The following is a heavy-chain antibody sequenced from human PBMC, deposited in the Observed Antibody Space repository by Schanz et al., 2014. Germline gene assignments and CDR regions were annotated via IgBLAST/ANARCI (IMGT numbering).Heavy chain of an antibody. CDR1: GFSFTTYA. D-gene: IGHD1-1*01. J-gene: IGHJ5*02. CDR3: TRDVRLDRRGNWFDP. V-gene: IGHV3-23*01. Sequence: EVHLLESGGGLVQPGGSLRLSCASSGFSFTTYAMSWVRQAPGKGLEWVSSISSGGGTTYYADSVKGRFTISRDNSKNLLYLQMNSLRAEDTAVYYCTRDVRLDRRGNWFDPWGQGTLVTVSS. CDR2: ISSGGGTT.